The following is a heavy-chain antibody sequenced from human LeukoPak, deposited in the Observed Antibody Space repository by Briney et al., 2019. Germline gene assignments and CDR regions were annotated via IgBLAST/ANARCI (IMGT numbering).Heavy chain of an antibody. CDR3: ARGLSEVFF. CDR1: GGSFSGFY. D-gene: IGHD2-8*01. CDR2: INHIGST. Sequence: SETLSLTCAASGGSFSGFYWSWIRQPPGKGLEWIGNINHIGSTNYNPSLKGRVSISVDTSKKQFSLRLSSVTAADTAVYYCARGLSEVFFWGQGTLVTVSS. J-gene: IGHJ4*02. V-gene: IGHV4-34*01.